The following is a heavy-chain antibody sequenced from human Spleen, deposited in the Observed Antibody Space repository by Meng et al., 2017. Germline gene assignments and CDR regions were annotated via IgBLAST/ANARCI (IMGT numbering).Heavy chain of an antibody. CDR3: KNKLPASTKEPFDH. J-gene: IGHJ5*02. CDR2: IYYSGST. D-gene: IGHD2-8*01. CDR1: GGSISSSRYY. Sequence: QLRPQESGPGLVKPSELLYLTCTVSGGSISSSRYYWVWSRQPPGKGLEWIGSIYYSGSTYDNPSTTHKDTHSVDQTKNQFSLKQSSVTAADTAVYYCKNKLPASTKEPFDHLDQGTLVTVS. V-gene: IGHV4-39*07.